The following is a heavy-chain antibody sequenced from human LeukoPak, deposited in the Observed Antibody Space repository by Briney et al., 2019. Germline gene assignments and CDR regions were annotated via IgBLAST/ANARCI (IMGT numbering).Heavy chain of an antibody. CDR2: ISGSSSYI. D-gene: IGHD4-17*01. CDR3: AKGGASVTRYVHY. CDR1: GFTFSSYS. J-gene: IGHJ4*02. Sequence: PGGSLRLSCAASGFTFSSYSMNWVRQAPGKGLEWVSSISGSSSYIYYADSVKGRFTISRDNSQNTLYLQMNSLRPEDTAVYYCAKGGASVTRYVHYWGQGTLVTVSS. V-gene: IGHV3-21*01.